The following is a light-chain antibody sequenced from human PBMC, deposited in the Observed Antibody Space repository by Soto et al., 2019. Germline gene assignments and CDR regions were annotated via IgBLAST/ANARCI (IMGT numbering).Light chain of an antibody. V-gene: IGKV1-8*01. J-gene: IGKJ2*01. CDR2: GVS. CDR3: QQYFSYPYT. CDR1: HRVTTY. Sequence: AIRMTQSPSPLSASPGDRATLTCRASHRVTTYLAWYQQKPGTAPKLLIYGVSSLQSGVPSRFSGSGSGTDFTLIISSLQSEDFATYYCQQYFSYPYTLGQGTKVDIK.